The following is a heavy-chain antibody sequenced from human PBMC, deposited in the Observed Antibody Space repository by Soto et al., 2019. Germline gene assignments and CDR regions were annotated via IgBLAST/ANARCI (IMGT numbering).Heavy chain of an antibody. V-gene: IGHV3-72*01. J-gene: IGHJ4*02. CDR3: VRVRGGGTYHFDY. D-gene: IGHD3-10*01. CDR2: TRNKARSYTT. CDR1: GFTFSDHY. Sequence: PGGSLRLSCAASGFTFSDHYMDWVRQAPGKGLEWVGRTRNKARSYTTEYAASVNGRFTISRDDSKNSLYLQMNSLKTDDTAVYYCVRVRGGGTYHFDYWGQGTLVTVS.